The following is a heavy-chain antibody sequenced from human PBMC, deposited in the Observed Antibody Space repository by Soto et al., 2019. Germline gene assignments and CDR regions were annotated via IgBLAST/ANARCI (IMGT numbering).Heavy chain of an antibody. CDR3: ARERDCSSTSCPMGY. J-gene: IGHJ4*02. CDR2: IWYDGSNK. V-gene: IGHV3-33*01. D-gene: IGHD2-2*01. Sequence: GGSLRLSCAASGFTFSSYGMHWVRQAPGKGLEWVAVIWYDGSNKYYADSVKGRFTISRDNSKNTLYLQMNSLRAEDTAVYYCARERDCSSTSCPMGYWGQGTLVTVSS. CDR1: GFTFSSYG.